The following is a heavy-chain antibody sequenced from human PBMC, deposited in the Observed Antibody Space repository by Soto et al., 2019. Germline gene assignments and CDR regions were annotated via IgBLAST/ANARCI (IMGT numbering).Heavy chain of an antibody. J-gene: IGHJ5*02. Sequence: PSETLSLTCAFYGVSFSGYYWSWIRQPPGKGLEWIGEINHSGSTNYNPSLKSRVTISRDNAKNSVYLEMNSLRAEDTAVYYCARDAGYSSSLYFSWFDPWGPGTLVTVSS. D-gene: IGHD6-13*01. CDR1: GVSFSGYY. CDR3: ARDAGYSSSLYFSWFDP. CDR2: INHSGST. V-gene: IGHV4-34*01.